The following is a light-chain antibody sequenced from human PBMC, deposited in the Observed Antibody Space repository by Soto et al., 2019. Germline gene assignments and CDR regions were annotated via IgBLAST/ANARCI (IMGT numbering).Light chain of an antibody. Sequence: DIQMTQSPSSVSASVGDRVTITCRASQIINKWLAWYQQKPGKAPTLLIYAASTLQSGVPSRFSGSGSGSDFTLTISSLQPEDFATSYCQQANSFPFTFGPGTKVDIK. CDR1: QIINKW. J-gene: IGKJ3*01. CDR2: AAS. CDR3: QQANSFPFT. V-gene: IGKV1-12*02.